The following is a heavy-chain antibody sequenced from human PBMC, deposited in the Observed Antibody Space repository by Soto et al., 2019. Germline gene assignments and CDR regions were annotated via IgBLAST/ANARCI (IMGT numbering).Heavy chain of an antibody. CDR3: ARGWDANS. J-gene: IGHJ4*02. Sequence: PSETLSLTCTVSGASVSSGDHYWSWIRQPTGKRLEWIGYIYHSGITNYNPSLKSRVTISADTSRNQFSLKVRSVTAADTAVYYCARGWDANSWGQGTLVTVS. CDR2: IYHSGIT. CDR1: GASVSSGDHY. V-gene: IGHV4-61*08. D-gene: IGHD6-19*01.